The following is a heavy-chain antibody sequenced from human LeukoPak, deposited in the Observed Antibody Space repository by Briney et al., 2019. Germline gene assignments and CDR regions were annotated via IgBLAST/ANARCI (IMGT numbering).Heavy chain of an antibody. V-gene: IGHV1-2*02. CDR1: GYTFSAYY. Sequence: ASVKVSCKASGYTFSAYYLHWVRQAPGQGLEWMGWVNPNSGGTNYAQNYQGRVTMTRDTSISTAYMELSRLRSDDTAVYYCARVDYGDSNWGQGTLVTVSS. J-gene: IGHJ4*02. CDR2: VNPNSGGT. D-gene: IGHD4-17*01. CDR3: ARVDYGDSN.